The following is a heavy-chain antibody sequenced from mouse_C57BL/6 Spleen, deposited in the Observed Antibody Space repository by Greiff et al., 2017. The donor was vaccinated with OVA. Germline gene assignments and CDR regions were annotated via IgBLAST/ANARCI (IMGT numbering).Heavy chain of an antibody. CDR3: ASYYYGSSPSVDY. J-gene: IGHJ2*01. CDR1: GYTFTSYD. CDR2: IYPRDGST. V-gene: IGHV1-85*01. Sequence: VKLVESGPELVKPGASVKLSCKASGYTFTSYDINWVKQRPGQGLEWIGWIYPRDGSTKYNEKFKGKATLTVDTSSSTAYMELHSLTSEDSAVYFCASYYYGSSPSVDYWGQGTTLTVSS. D-gene: IGHD1-1*01.